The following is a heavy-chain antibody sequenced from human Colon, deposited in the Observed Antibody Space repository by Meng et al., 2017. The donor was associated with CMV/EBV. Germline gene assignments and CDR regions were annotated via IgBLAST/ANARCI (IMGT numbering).Heavy chain of an antibody. J-gene: IGHJ4*02. CDR3: ARGRNGWLLPLDS. CDR2: LNHSGST. CDR1: GGSFNAYY. D-gene: IGHD3-3*01. V-gene: IGHV4-34*01. Sequence: QGQLQEWGAGRLKPSEALSLTCAISGGSFNAYYLTWIRQSPGKGLEWIGELNHSGSTNYNPSLKSRVTISIDTSKRHFSLRLTSVTAADTAVYYCARGRNGWLLPLDSWGQGTLVTVSS.